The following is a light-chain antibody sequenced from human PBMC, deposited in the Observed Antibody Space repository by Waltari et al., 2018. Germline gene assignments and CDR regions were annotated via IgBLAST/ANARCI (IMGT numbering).Light chain of an antibody. V-gene: IGKV3-11*01. J-gene: IGKJ2*01. CDR2: DAS. Sequence: EIVLTQSPATLSFSPGERATPPCRASQTVRSYLAWYQQKPGQAPRLLIFDASSRAPGIPAKFSGSGSGTDFTLTVSNLEPEDFAVYYCQQRSNWPYTFGQGTRVEIK. CDR3: QQRSNWPYT. CDR1: QTVRSY.